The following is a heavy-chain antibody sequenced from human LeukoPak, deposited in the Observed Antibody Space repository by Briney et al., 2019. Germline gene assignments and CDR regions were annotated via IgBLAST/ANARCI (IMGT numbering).Heavy chain of an antibody. CDR1: GFTFSSYS. V-gene: IGHV3-21*01. J-gene: IGHJ6*02. D-gene: IGHD3-3*01. Sequence: GGSLRLPCAASGFTFSSYSMNWVRQAPGKGLEWVSSISSSSSYIYYADSVKGRFTISRDNAKNSLYLQMNSLRAEDKAVYYCARDGLLRFLEWLPRYYGMDVWGQGTTVTVSS. CDR2: ISSSSSYI. CDR3: ARDGLLRFLEWLPRYYGMDV.